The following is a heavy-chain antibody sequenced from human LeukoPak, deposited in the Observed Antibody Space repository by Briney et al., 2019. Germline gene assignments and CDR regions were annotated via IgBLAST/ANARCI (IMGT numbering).Heavy chain of an antibody. V-gene: IGHV3-23*03. Sequence: GGSLRLSCAASGFTFNDFAMTWVRQAPGKGLEWVSSIGDDGTYYADSVKGRFTISRDNSKNMLYLQLNSLRAGDTAMYYCAKNLGPFDVRGQGTMVTGSS. CDR1: GFTFNDFA. CDR2: IGDDGT. J-gene: IGHJ3*01. CDR3: AKNLGPFDV. D-gene: IGHD3-16*01.